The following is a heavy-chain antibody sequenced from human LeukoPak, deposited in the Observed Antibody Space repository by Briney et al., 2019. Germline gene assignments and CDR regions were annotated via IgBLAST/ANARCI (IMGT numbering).Heavy chain of an antibody. CDR1: GITFSNYF. Sequence: GGSLRLSCAASGITFSNYFMSWARQAPGKGLEWVSAIGPSGGNTYYADSVKGRFTIPRDNSKNTLYLQMTSLRAEETAVYYCAKDSKMSYYGSGSHYDYWGQGTLVTVSS. CDR3: AKDSKMSYYGSGSHYDY. J-gene: IGHJ4*02. CDR2: IGPSGGNT. V-gene: IGHV3-23*01. D-gene: IGHD3-10*01.